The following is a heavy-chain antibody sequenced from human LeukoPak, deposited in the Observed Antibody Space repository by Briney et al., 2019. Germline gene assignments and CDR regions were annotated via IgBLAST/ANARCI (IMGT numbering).Heavy chain of an antibody. D-gene: IGHD3-3*01. J-gene: IGHJ4*02. CDR1: GGSLSTSDYH. V-gene: IGHV4-39*07. CDR3: VRTIFGVVIEYYFDY. Sequence: SETLSLTCTVSGGSLSTSDYHWAWIRQPPGKGLEWIGTVSYSGNTFYNPSLKSRVTISVDTSKNQFSLKLSSVTAADTAVYYCVRTIFGVVIEYYFDYWGQGTLVTVSS. CDR2: VSYSGNT.